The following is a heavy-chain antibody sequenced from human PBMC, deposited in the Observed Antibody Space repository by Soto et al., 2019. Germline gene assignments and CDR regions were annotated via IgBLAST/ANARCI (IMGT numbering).Heavy chain of an antibody. J-gene: IGHJ6*02. CDR2: ISAYNGNT. V-gene: IGHV1-18*01. CDR3: ARDGQNGDYGYYYYGMDV. Sequence: GASVKVSCKASGYTFTGYGISWVRQAPGQGLEWMGWISAYNGNTNYAQKLQGRVTMTTDTSTSTAYMGLRSLRSDDTAVYYCARDGQNGDYGYYYYGMDVWGQGTTVTVSS. CDR1: GYTFTGYG. D-gene: IGHD4-17*01.